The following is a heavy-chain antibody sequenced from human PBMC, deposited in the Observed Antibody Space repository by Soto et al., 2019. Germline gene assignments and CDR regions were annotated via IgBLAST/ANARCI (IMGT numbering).Heavy chain of an antibody. J-gene: IGHJ4*02. V-gene: IGHV3-30*09. Sequence: QIQLVESGGGVVQPGGSLRLSCLASGFIFRSYAMHWVRQAPGKGLEWVAVITYDGANGYYADSVRGRFAISRDNSKSTLFLQMNSLRPEDTAVYYCARAFSGIYPNFDYWGQGTLVTVSS. CDR1: GFIFRSYA. CDR3: ARAFSGIYPNFDY. CDR2: ITYDGANG. D-gene: IGHD1-26*01.